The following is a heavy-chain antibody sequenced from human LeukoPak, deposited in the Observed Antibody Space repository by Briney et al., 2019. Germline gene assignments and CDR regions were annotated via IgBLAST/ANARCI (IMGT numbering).Heavy chain of an antibody. V-gene: IGHV4-34*01. CDR1: GGSFSGYY. Sequence: PSETLSLTCAVDGGSFSGYYWSWIRQPPGKGLEWIGEINHSGSTNYNPSLKSCITISVDTSKSQFSLKLSSVTAADTAVYYCASFRGSAVTGWGQGTLVTVSS. CDR3: ASFRGSAVTG. J-gene: IGHJ4*02. D-gene: IGHD2-21*02. CDR2: INHSGST.